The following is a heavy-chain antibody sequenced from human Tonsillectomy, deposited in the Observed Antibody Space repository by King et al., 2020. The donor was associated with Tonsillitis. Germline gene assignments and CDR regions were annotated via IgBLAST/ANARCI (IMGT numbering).Heavy chain of an antibody. CDR2: VIPIFGTS. CDR3: ARGGGSPHSGLAV. J-gene: IGHJ6*02. Sequence: VQLVESGAEVKKPGSSVKVSCKASGGTFSSYDITWVRQAPGQGLEWMGGVIPIFGTSNYAQKLQGRVTITADESPSTAYMELSSLRSEDTAVYYCARGGGSPHSGLAVWGQGTTVIVSS. V-gene: IGHV1-69*01. CDR1: GGTFSSYD. D-gene: IGHD2-15*01.